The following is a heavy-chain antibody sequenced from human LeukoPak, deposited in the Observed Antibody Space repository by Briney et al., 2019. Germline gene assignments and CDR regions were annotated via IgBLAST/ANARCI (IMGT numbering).Heavy chain of an antibody. Sequence: GGSLRLSCAASGFTFSSYAMSWVRQAPGKGLEWVSAISGSGGSTYYADSVKGRFTISRDNSKNTQYLQMNSLRAEDTAVYYCAKVDKGGKQQLVRYFDYWGQGTLVTVSS. CDR3: AKVDKGGKQQLVRYFDY. CDR2: ISGSGGST. V-gene: IGHV3-23*01. CDR1: GFTFSSYA. D-gene: IGHD6-13*01. J-gene: IGHJ4*02.